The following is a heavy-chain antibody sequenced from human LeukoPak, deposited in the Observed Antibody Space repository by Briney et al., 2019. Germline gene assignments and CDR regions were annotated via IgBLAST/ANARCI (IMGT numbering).Heavy chain of an antibody. CDR1: GGSISSGGYS. CDR2: IYYSGST. D-gene: IGHD3-22*01. V-gene: IGHV4-31*03. CDR3: ARGSYDSSGPNWFDP. Sequence: PSQTLSLTCTVSGGSISSGGYSWSWIRQHPGKGLEWIGYIYYSGSTYYNPSLKSRVTISVDTSKNQFSLKLSSVTAADTAVYYCARGSYDSSGPNWFDPWGQGTLVTVSS. J-gene: IGHJ5*02.